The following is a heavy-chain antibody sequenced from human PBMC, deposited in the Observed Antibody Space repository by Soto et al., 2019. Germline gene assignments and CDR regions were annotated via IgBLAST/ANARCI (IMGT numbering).Heavy chain of an antibody. D-gene: IGHD3-10*01. V-gene: IGHV3-30-3*01. J-gene: IGHJ4*02. CDR2: ISYDGNNK. CDR1: GFTFSRYD. Sequence: QVQLVESGGGVVQPGRSLRLTCAASGFTFSRYDMNWVRQAPGTGLEWVAVISYDGNNKYYADSVKGRFTISRDNSWSTLDLQMKSLRAEATAVFYCGRGDYYGSGNHYSPGYWGQGTLFTVSS. CDR3: GRGDYYGSGNHYSPGY.